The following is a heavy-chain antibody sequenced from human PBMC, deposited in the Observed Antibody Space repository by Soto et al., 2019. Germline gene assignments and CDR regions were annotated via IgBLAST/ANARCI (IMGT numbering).Heavy chain of an antibody. CDR2: IYYSGRT. J-gene: IGHJ5*02. V-gene: IGHV4-61*01. CDR3: ARDPGVGLSARWFDP. D-gene: IGHD2-8*01. Sequence: QVQLQESGPGLVKPSETLTLTCTVSGGSVNNGNYYWSWIRQPPGKGLEWIGHIYYSGRTNYNPTLKSGLFISIDTSKKHFSLKLSSGTAADTAVYFCARDPGVGLSARWFDPWGQGALVTVS. CDR1: GGSVNNGNYY.